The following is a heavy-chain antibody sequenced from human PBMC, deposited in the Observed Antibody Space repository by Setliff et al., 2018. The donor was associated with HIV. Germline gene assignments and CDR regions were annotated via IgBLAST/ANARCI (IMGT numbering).Heavy chain of an antibody. D-gene: IGHD4-4*01. J-gene: IGHJ4*02. CDR1: GGTFSIFS. CDR2: IIPIFGTA. CDR3: ARGATITYYFDY. V-gene: IGHV1-69*06. Sequence: SVKVSCKTSGGTFSIFSITWVRQAPGQGLEWMGRIIPIFGTANYAQKFQGRVTITADKSTSTAYMELSSLRSEDTAVYYCARGATITYYFDYWGQGTLVTVSS.